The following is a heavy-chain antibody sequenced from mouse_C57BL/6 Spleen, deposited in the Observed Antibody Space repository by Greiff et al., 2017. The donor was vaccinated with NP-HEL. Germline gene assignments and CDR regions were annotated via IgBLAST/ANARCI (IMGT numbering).Heavy chain of an antibody. CDR2: INYDGSST. V-gene: IGHV5-16*01. CDR3: ARVTGTYWYFDV. Sequence: DVKLVESEGGLVQPGSSMKLSCTASGFTFSDYYMAWVRQVPEKGLEWVANINYDGSSTYYLDSLKSRFIISRDNEKNILYLQMSSLKSEDTATYYCARVTGTYWYFDVWGTGTTVTVSS. D-gene: IGHD4-1*01. CDR1: GFTFSDYY. J-gene: IGHJ1*03.